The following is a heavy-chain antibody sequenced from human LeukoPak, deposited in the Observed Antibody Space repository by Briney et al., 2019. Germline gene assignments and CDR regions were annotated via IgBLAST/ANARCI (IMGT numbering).Heavy chain of an antibody. CDR3: AKDLHNYGLDV. Sequence: GGSLRLSCAASGFDVSTMWMIWVRQAPGKGLEGISVLASDDRTHYADSVKGRFSISRDNLKNTIYLQMSSLRVEDTALYYCAKDLHNYGLDVWGQGTTVTVSS. CDR2: LASDDRT. CDR1: GFDVSTMW. V-gene: IGHV3-66*02. J-gene: IGHJ6*02.